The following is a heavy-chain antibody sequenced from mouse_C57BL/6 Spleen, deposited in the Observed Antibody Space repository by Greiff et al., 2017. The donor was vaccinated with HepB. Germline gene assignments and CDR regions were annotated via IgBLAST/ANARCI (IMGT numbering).Heavy chain of an antibody. Sequence: DVKVEESGGGLVQPGGSLSLSCAASGFTFTDYYMSWVRQPPGKALEWLGFIRNKANGYTTEYSASVKGRFTISRDNSQSILYLQMNALRAEDSATYYCARDYYNWYFDVWGTGTTVTVSS. CDR2: IRNKANGYTT. CDR1: GFTFTDYY. J-gene: IGHJ1*03. CDR3: ARDYYNWYFDV. D-gene: IGHD2-12*01. V-gene: IGHV7-3*01.